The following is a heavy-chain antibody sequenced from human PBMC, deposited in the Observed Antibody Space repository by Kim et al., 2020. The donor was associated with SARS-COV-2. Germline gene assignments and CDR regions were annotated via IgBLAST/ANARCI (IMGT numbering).Heavy chain of an antibody. J-gene: IGHJ5*02. CDR1: GFTFSDYF. D-gene: IGHD3-16*02. CDR3: ARDRDDWGSYRLAS. Sequence: GGSLRLSCAASGFTFSDYFMYWIRQAPGKGLEWVSYITGNGINTDYADSVKGRFTISRDNAKNSLYLQMNSLRTEDTAVYYCARDRDDWGSYRLASWGQGTLVTVSS. V-gene: IGHV3-11*01. CDR2: ITGNGINT.